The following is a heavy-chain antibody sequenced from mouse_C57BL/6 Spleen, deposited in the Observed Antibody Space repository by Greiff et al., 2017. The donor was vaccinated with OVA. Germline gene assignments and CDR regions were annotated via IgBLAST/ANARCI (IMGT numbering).Heavy chain of an antibody. CDR1: GFTFSNYW. CDR3: TGGSRSAY. V-gene: IGHV6-3*01. CDR2: IRLKSDNYAT. Sequence: EVQGVESGGGLVQPGGSMKLSCVASGFTFSNYWMNWVRQSPEKGLEWVAQIRLKSDNYATHYAESVKGRFTISRDDSKSSVYLQMNNLRAEDTGIYYCTGGSRSAYWGQGTLVTVSA. D-gene: IGHD1-1*01. J-gene: IGHJ3*01.